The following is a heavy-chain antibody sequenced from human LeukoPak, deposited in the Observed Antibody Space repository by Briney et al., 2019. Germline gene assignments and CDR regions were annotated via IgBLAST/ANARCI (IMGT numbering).Heavy chain of an antibody. J-gene: IGHJ4*02. V-gene: IGHV4-34*01. CDR1: GGSFSGYY. CDR3: ARGRTGCRDY. CDR2: INHSGST. D-gene: IGHD2-2*01. Sequence: SETLSLTCAVYGGSFSGYYWSWIRQPPGKGLEWIGEINHSGSTNYNPSLKSRVTISVDTSKNQFSLKLSSVTAADTAVYYCARGRTGCRDYWGQGTLVTVSS.